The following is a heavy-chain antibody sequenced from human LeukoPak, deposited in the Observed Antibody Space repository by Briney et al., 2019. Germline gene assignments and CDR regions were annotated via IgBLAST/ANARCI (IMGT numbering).Heavy chain of an antibody. CDR1: GFTFSSYA. J-gene: IGHJ4*02. V-gene: IGHV3-23*01. CDR3: AKVSITIFGVVRADFDY. CDR2: ISGSGGST. Sequence: GGSLRLSCAASGFTFSSYAMNWVRQAPGKGLEWVSAISGSGGSTYYADSVKGRFTISRDNSKNTLYLQMNSLRAEDTAVYYCAKVSITIFGVVRADFDYWGQGTLVTVSS. D-gene: IGHD3-3*01.